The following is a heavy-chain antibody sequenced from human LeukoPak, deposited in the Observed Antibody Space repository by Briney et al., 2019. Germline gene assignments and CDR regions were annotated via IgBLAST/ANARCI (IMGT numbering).Heavy chain of an antibody. CDR1: GFTFSDY. CDR3: ARLPYYYFDR. Sequence: GGSLRLSCAGSGFTFSDYIRWIRQSPGRGLEWVSYISGSGDVIYYADSVKGRFTISRDNAKNSVYLQMDSLRAEDTAVYYCARLPYYYFDRWGQGTLVTVSS. V-gene: IGHV3-11*01. CDR2: ISGSGDVI. J-gene: IGHJ4*02. D-gene: IGHD2-21*01.